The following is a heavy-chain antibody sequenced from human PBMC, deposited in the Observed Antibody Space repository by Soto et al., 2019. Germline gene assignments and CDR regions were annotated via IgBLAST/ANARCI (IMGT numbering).Heavy chain of an antibody. CDR2: ISSSSTYI. D-gene: IGHD2-8*01. J-gene: IGHJ4*02. V-gene: IGHV3-21*01. CDR1: GFSFSTYD. CDR3: ARDVYCASLSRPYYFDY. Sequence: PGGSLRLSCAASGFSFSTYDMNWVRQAPGKGLEWVSSISSSSTYIYYADSVKGRFTISRDNAKKSLYLQMNSLRAEDTAVYYCARDVYCASLSRPYYFDYWGQGALVTVSS.